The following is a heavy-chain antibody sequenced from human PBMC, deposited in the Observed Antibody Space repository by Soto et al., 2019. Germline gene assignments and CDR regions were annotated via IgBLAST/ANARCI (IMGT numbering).Heavy chain of an antibody. V-gene: IGHV1-3*01. CDR3: ATRAEVSPEVVTNWFDP. CDR2: INAGNGNT. Sequence: AAVKVSFKAAGYTFTSYAMHWVRQAPGQRLDCMGWINAGNGNTKYSQKFQGRVTITRDTSASTAYMELSSLRSEDTAVYYCATRAEVSPEVVTNWFDPCG. CDR1: GYTFTSYA. J-gene: IGHJ5*02. D-gene: IGHD2-21*02.